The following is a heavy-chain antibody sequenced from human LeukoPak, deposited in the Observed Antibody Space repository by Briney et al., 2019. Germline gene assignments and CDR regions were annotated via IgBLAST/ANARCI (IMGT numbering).Heavy chain of an antibody. D-gene: IGHD3-10*01. Sequence: PSETLSLTCTVSGGSISSSSYYWGWIRQPPGKGLEWIGSIYYSGSTYYNPSLKSRVTISVDTSKNQFSLKLSSVTAADTAVYYCARGITMASWGQGTLVTVSS. J-gene: IGHJ5*02. CDR2: IYYSGST. V-gene: IGHV4-39*01. CDR3: ARGITMAS. CDR1: GGSISSSSYY.